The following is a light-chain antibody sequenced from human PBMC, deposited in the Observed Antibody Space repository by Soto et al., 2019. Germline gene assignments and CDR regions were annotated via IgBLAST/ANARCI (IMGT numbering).Light chain of an antibody. CDR3: CSYTGNRRL. CDR2: EVI. Sequence: QSALTQPPSASGSPGQSVTISCTGSSSDVGGYEYVSWYQQHPGKAPKLIIYEVIKRPSGVPDRFSGSKSGNTASLTVSGLQAEDEADYFCCSYTGNRRLFGGGTKLTVL. J-gene: IGLJ3*02. V-gene: IGLV2-8*01. CDR1: SSDVGGYEY.